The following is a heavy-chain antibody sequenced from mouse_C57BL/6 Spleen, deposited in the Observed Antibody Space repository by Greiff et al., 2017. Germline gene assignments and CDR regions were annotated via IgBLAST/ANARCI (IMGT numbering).Heavy chain of an antibody. CDR1: GYTFTDYY. V-gene: IGHV1-76*01. CDR3: ARTKSLNYYGSSGFAY. Sequence: QVQLKESGAELVRPGASVKLSCKASGYTFTDYYINWVKQRPGQGLEWIARIYPGSGNTYYNEKFKGKATLTAEKSSSTAYMQLSSLTSEDSAVYFCARTKSLNYYGSSGFAYWGQGTLVTVSA. J-gene: IGHJ3*01. D-gene: IGHD1-1*01. CDR2: IYPGSGNT.